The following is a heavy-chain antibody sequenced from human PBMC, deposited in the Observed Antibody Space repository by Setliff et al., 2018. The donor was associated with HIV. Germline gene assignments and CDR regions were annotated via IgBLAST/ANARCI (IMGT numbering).Heavy chain of an antibody. V-gene: IGHV5-51*01. CDR3: ARHQSRAVRGVIIRDNYYYGMDV. Sequence: GESLKISCKGSGYSFTSYWIGWVRQMPGKGLEWMGIIYPGDSDTRYSPSFQGQVTISADKSISTAYLQRSSQKASDSVMSYCARHQSRAVRGVIIRDNYYYGMDVWGQGTTVTVSS. CDR2: IYPGDSDT. J-gene: IGHJ6*02. CDR1: GYSFTSYW. D-gene: IGHD3-10*01.